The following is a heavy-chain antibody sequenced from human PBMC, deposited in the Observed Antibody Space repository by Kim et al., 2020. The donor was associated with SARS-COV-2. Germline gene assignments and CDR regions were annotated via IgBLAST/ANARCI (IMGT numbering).Heavy chain of an antibody. D-gene: IGHD5-12*01. CDR1: GGNFSSYA. J-gene: IGHJ6*02. V-gene: IGHV1-69*04. CDR2: IIPILGIA. CDR3: ARDYVDIVDQRPFDYYYYGMDV. Sequence: SVKVSCKASGGNFSSYAISWVRQAPGQGLEWMGRIIPILGIANYAQKFQGRVTITADKSTSTAYMELSSLRSEDTAVYYCARDYVDIVDQRPFDYYYYGMDVWGQGTTVTVSS.